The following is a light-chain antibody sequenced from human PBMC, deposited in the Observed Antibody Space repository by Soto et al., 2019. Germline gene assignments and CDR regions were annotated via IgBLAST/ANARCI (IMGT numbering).Light chain of an antibody. Sequence: QSVLTKPPSANGAPGQSVTISCTGTSSDVGGYNYVSWYQRHPGKAPKLMIYEVSKRPSGVPDRFSGSKSGNTASLTVSGLQAEDEADYYCSSYVGTNSYVFGTGTKVTVL. V-gene: IGLV2-8*01. J-gene: IGLJ1*01. CDR2: EVS. CDR3: SSYVGTNSYV. CDR1: SSDVGGYNY.